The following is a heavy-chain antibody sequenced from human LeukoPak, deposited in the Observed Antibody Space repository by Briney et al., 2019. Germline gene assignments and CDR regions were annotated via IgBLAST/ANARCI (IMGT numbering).Heavy chain of an antibody. J-gene: IGHJ6*02. CDR1: GGSFSGYY. D-gene: IGHD5-12*01. CDR2: INHSGST. V-gene: IGHV4-34*01. CDR3: ARVLYSGYSRPYYCYYGMDV. Sequence: SETLSLTCAVYGGSFSGYYWSWIRQPPGKGLEWIGEINHSGSTNYNPSLKSRVTISVDTSKNQFSLKLSSVTAADTAVYYCARVLYSGYSRPYYCYYGMDVWGQGTTVTVSS.